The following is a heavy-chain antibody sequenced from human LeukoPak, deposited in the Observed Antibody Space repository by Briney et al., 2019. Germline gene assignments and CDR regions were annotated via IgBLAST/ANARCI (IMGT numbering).Heavy chain of an antibody. CDR3: ATEVLWFGELLLDGPGAFDI. J-gene: IGHJ3*02. Sequence: GGSLRLSCAASGFTFSSYWMSWVRQAPGKGLEWVANIKQDGSEKYYVDSVKGRFTISRDNAKNSLYLQMNSLRAEDTAVYYCATEVLWFGELLLDGPGAFDIWGQGTMVTVSS. CDR2: IKQDGSEK. CDR1: GFTFSSYW. D-gene: IGHD3-10*01. V-gene: IGHV3-7*01.